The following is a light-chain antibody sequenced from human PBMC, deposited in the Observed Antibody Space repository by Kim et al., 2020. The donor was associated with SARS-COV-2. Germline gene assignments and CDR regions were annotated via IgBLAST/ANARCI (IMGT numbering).Light chain of an antibody. J-gene: IGLJ2*01. Sequence: GQRVPILGSGSNSSVGTYYVSWYQPLPETAPKCLICENNRRPSGIPDRFAGSKSGTSATLDIAGLQTGDEADYDCGTWDSGLSAVVFGGGTQLTVL. CDR2: ENN. V-gene: IGLV1-51*01. CDR3: GTWDSGLSAVV. CDR1: NSSVGTYY.